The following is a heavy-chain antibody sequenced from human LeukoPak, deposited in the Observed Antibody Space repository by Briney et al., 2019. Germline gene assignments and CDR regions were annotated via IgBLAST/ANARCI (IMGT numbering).Heavy chain of an antibody. Sequence: GGSLRLSCAASGFTFSNAWMSWVRQAPGKGLEWVGRIISKTAGETTHYAAPVKGRFTVSRDDSKNTLYLQMSSLKTEDTALYYCIASSGSDAFDIWGQGTLVTVSS. CDR2: IISKTAGETT. J-gene: IGHJ3*02. CDR1: GFTFSNAW. V-gene: IGHV3-15*01. D-gene: IGHD3-22*01. CDR3: IASSGSDAFDI.